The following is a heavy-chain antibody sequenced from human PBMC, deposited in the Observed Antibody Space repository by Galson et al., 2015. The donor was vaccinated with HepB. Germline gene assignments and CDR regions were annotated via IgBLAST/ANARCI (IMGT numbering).Heavy chain of an antibody. Sequence: SVKVSCKASGYTFTGYYMHWVRQAPGQGLEWMGRINPNSGGTNYAQKFQGRVTMTRDTSISTAYMELSRLRSDDTAVYYCARGTPSVTTGDLDYWGQGTLVTVSS. V-gene: IGHV1-2*06. CDR2: INPNSGGT. CDR1: GYTFTGYY. CDR3: ARGTPSVTTGDLDY. J-gene: IGHJ4*02. D-gene: IGHD4-17*01.